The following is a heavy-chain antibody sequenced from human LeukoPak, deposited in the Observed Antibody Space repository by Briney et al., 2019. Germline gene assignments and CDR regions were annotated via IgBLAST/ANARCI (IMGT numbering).Heavy chain of an antibody. V-gene: IGHV3-30*04. Sequence: GGSLRPSCAASGFTFGAYAMHWVRQSPGKGLEWVALISYDGNNEWYADSVKGRFTVSRDNSKNTLYLQMNSLRVEDTAVYYCARGHPHGWELYLDYWGQGTLVTVSS. CDR3: ARGHPHGWELYLDY. CDR2: ISYDGNNE. CDR1: GFTFGAYA. D-gene: IGHD1-26*01. J-gene: IGHJ4*02.